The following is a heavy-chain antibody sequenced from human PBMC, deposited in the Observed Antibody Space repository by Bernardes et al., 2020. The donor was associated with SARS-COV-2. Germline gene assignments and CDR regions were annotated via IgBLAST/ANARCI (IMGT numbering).Heavy chain of an antibody. CDR2: FSSSSSTI. V-gene: IGHV3-48*02. Sequence: GGSLRLSCAASGFTFSSYSMNWVRQAPGKGLEWVSYFSSSSSTIYYADSVKGRFTISRDNAKNSLYLQMNSLRDEDTDVYYGARGQKWYYDFGGGYERGPMDVWAKGPRSPSP. J-gene: IGHJ6*02. CDR3: ARGQKWYYDFGGGYERGPMDV. CDR1: GFTFSSYS. D-gene: IGHD3-3*01.